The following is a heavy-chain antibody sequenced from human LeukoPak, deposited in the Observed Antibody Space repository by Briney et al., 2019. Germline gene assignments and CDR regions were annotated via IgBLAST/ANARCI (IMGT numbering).Heavy chain of an antibody. V-gene: IGHV3-30*18. D-gene: IGHD3-10*01. J-gene: IGHJ5*02. CDR2: ISHDGSNK. CDR1: GFSFSSYG. Sequence: PGGSLRLSCAASGFSFSSYGMHWVRQAPGKGLEWVGVISHDGSNKYYADSVKGRFTISRDNSKNTLYLQMNSLRAEDTAVYYCAKSLGWFGGEFDPWGQGTLVTVSS. CDR3: AKSLGWFGGEFDP.